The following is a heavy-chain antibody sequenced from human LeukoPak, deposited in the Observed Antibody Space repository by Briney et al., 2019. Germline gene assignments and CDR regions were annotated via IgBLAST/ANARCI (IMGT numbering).Heavy chain of an antibody. CDR3: ARDFHAFDI. CDR2: IYYSGST. J-gene: IGHJ3*02. V-gene: IGHV4-31*03. CDR1: GGSISSGGYY. Sequence: SENLSLTGTVSGGSISSGGYYWSWLRQHPGKGLEWIGYIYYSGSTYYNPSLKSRVTISVDTSKNQFSLKLSSVTAADTAVYYCARDFHAFDIWGQGTMVTVSS.